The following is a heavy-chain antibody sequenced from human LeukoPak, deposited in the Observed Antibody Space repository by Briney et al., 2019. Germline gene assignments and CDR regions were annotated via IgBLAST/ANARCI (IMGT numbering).Heavy chain of an antibody. J-gene: IGHJ4*02. CDR1: GGSISSGDYY. V-gene: IGHV4-30-4*01. CDR2: IYYGGST. CDR3: ARGTRYYYGSGSYYYFDY. D-gene: IGHD3-10*01. Sequence: SETLSLTCTVSGGSISSGDYYWSWIRQPPGKGLEWIGYIYYGGSTYYNPSLKSRVTISVDTSKNQFSLKLSSVTAADTAVYYCARGTRYYYGSGSYYYFDYWGQGTLVTVSS.